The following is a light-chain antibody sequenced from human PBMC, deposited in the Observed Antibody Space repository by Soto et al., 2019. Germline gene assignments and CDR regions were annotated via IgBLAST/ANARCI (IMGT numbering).Light chain of an antibody. Sequence: IVLTQSPAPLSVYPGERVTLSCRASESVDINLAWYQQKPGQAPRLLIYGASTRATDMPGTFSGRGSGTEFTLTISSLQSEDFTVYYCQQYKNWPRTFGQGTKVDI. CDR2: GAS. CDR3: QQYKNWPRT. J-gene: IGKJ1*01. CDR1: ESVDIN. V-gene: IGKV3-15*01.